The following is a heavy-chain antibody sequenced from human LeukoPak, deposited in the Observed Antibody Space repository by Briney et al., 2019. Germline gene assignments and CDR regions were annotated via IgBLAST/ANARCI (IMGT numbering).Heavy chain of an antibody. CDR3: ARDSTVTTLPFDP. D-gene: IGHD4-17*01. CDR2: INPNSGGT. J-gene: IGHJ5*02. V-gene: IGHV1-2*02. Sequence: ASVKVSCKASGYTFTGYYMHWVRQAPGQGLEWMGWINPNSGGTNYAQKFQGRVTMTRDTSISTAYMELSRRRSDDTAVYYCARDSTVTTLPFDPWGQGTLVTVSS. CDR1: GYTFTGYY.